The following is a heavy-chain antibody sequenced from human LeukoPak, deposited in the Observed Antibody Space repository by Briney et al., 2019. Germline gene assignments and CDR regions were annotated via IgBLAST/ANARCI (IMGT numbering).Heavy chain of an antibody. Sequence: ASVKVSCKTSGGTFSSYAISWVRQAPGQGFEWMGGIIPIFGTANYAQKFQGRVTITADESTSTAYMELSSLRSEDTAVYYCARRTVEAFDIWGQGTMVTVSS. V-gene: IGHV1-69*13. J-gene: IGHJ3*02. CDR2: IIPIFGTA. CDR3: ARRTVEAFDI. CDR1: GGTFSSYA.